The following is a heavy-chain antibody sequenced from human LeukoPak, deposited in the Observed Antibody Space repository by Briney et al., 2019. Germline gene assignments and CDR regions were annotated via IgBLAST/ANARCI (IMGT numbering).Heavy chain of an antibody. Sequence: GGSLRLSCAASGFTVSSNSMSWVRQAPGKGLEWVSVIYSGGSTYYADSVKGRFTISRDNSKNTLYLQMNSLRAEDTAVYYCARERLGYCSSTSCSNYMDVWGKGTTVTVSS. D-gene: IGHD2-2*01. CDR2: IYSGGST. J-gene: IGHJ6*03. CDR1: GFTVSSNS. CDR3: ARERLGYCSSTSCSNYMDV. V-gene: IGHV3-53*01.